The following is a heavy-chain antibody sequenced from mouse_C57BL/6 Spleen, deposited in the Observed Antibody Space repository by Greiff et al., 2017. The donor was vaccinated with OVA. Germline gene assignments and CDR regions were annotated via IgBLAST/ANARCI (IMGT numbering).Heavy chain of an antibody. CDR2: INPNNGGT. Sequence: EVQLQQSGPELVKPGASVKISCKASGYTFTDYYMNWVKQSHGKSLEWIGDINPNNGGTSYNQKFKGKATLTVDKSSSTAYMGLRSLTSEDSAVYYCAISTVVAERWYFDVWGTGTTVTVSS. CDR3: AISTVVAERWYFDV. J-gene: IGHJ1*03. D-gene: IGHD1-1*01. CDR1: GYTFTDYY. V-gene: IGHV1-26*01.